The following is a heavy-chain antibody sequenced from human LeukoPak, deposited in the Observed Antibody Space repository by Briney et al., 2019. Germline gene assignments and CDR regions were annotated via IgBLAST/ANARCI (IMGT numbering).Heavy chain of an antibody. J-gene: IGHJ4*01. V-gene: IGHV3-21*01. D-gene: IGHD1-14*01. CDR3: ARDAGITGTTDLDY. CDR1: GFSISTYS. Sequence: GGSLGLSCAASGFSISTYSMDWVRQAPGKGLEWVSSISSTSSYIYYADSVKGRFTISRDNAKNSLYLQMNSLRAEDTAVYYCARDAGITGTTDLDYWGHGTLVTVSS. CDR2: ISSTSSYI.